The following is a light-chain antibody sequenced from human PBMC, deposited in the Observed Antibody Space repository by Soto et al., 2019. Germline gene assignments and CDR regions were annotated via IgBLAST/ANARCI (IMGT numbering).Light chain of an antibody. Sequence: QLVLTQSSSASASLGSSVKLTCTLSSGHSSYIIAWHQQQPGKAPRYLMKLEGSGSYNKGSGVPDRFSGSSSGADRYLTVSNLQFEDEADYYCETWVSSLGVFGGGTKLTVL. CDR3: ETWVSSLGV. CDR1: SGHSSYI. J-gene: IGLJ3*02. V-gene: IGLV4-60*02. CDR2: LEGSGSY.